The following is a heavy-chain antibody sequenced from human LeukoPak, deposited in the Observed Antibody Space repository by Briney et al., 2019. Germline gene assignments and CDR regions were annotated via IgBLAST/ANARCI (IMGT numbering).Heavy chain of an antibody. CDR2: IIPIFGTA. CDR1: GGTFSSYA. V-gene: IGHV1-69*13. D-gene: IGHD3-3*01. J-gene: IGHJ6*03. CDR3: ARGRRITIFGAMDV. Sequence: SVKVSCKASGGTFSSYAISWVRQAPGQGLEWMGGIIPIFGTANYAQKFQGRVTITADESTSTAYMELSSLRSEDTAVYYCARGRRITIFGAMDVWGKGTTVTVSS.